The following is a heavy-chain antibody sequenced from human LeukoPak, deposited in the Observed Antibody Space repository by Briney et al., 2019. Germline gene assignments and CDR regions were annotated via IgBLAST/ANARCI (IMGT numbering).Heavy chain of an antibody. CDR2: ISWNSGSI. CDR1: GFTFDDYV. CDR3: VKAYGY. D-gene: IGHD3-16*01. V-gene: IGHV3-9*01. J-gene: IGHJ4*02. Sequence: GGSLRLSCAASGFTFDDYVMHWVRQAPGKGLEWVSGISWNSGSIGYADSVKGRFTISRDNAKNSLYLQMNSLRAEDTALYYCVKAYGYWGQGTLVTVSS.